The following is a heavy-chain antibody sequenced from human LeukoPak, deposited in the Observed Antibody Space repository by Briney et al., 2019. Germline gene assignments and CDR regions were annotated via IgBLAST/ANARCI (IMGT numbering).Heavy chain of an antibody. J-gene: IGHJ4*02. D-gene: IGHD7-27*01. CDR3: ARDLNWETY. Sequence: GSLRLSCTVSGFTLSSYEMTWFRQAPGKGLEWVANIKTDGSQIYYVDSVKGRFTISRDNAKNSLYLQMNSLRAEDTAVYYCARDLNWETYWGQGTLVSVSS. V-gene: IGHV3-7*01. CDR1: GFTLSSYE. CDR2: IKTDGSQI.